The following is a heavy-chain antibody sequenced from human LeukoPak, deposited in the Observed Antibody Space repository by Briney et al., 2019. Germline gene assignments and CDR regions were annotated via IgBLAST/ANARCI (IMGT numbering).Heavy chain of an antibody. CDR1: GFTFSNAW. Sequence: GGSLRLSCAASGFTFSNAWMSWVRQAPGKGLEWVGRIKSKTDGGTTDYAAPVEGRFTISRDDSKNTLYLQMNSLKTEDTAVYYCTTGCSSTSCYNDAFDIWGQGTMVTVSS. D-gene: IGHD2-2*02. CDR3: TTGCSSTSCYNDAFDI. CDR2: IKSKTDGGTT. V-gene: IGHV3-15*01. J-gene: IGHJ3*02.